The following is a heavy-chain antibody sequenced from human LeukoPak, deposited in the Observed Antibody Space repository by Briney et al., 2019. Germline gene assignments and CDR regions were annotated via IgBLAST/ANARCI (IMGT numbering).Heavy chain of an antibody. V-gene: IGHV5-51*01. CDR2: IYPGDSHN. J-gene: IGHJ6*03. CDR3: ARGVSSIAARQHYYYYMDV. Sequence: GAPLKISCKGSGYSFTSYWIGWVRQMRGKGLEWMGIIYPGDSHNRYSPSFQGQVTISADKSIITAFLQWSSRKASDTAMYYFARGVSSIAARQHYYYYMDVWGKGPRSPSP. CDR1: GYSFTSYW. D-gene: IGHD6-6*01.